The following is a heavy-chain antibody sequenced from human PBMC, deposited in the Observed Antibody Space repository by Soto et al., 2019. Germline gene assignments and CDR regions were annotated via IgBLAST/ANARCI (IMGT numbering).Heavy chain of an antibody. Sequence: QVQLVQSGAEVKKPGASVKVSCKASGYTFTSYDIYWVRQATGQVLERMGCMNPNSGNTGDAQKFQGRPTATRNTSTSTAYMELSSLRSEDTAVYYCARGPTWAGNVDYWGQGTLVTVSS. D-gene: IGHD1-1*01. CDR1: GYTFTSYD. V-gene: IGHV1-8*01. CDR3: ARGPTWAGNVDY. CDR2: MNPNSGNT. J-gene: IGHJ4*02.